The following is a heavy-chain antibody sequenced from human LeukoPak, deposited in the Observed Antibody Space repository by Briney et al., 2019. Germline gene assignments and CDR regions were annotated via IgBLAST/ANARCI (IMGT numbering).Heavy chain of an antibody. CDR2: IYTSGST. CDR1: GGSISSYY. Sequence: SETLSLTCTVSGGSISSYYWSWLRQPAGKGLEWIGRIYTSGSTNYNPSLKSRVTMSVDTSKNQFSLKLSSVTAADTAVYYCARDMVRGVISMDVWGKGTTVTISS. V-gene: IGHV4-4*07. D-gene: IGHD3-10*01. J-gene: IGHJ6*03. CDR3: ARDMVRGVISMDV.